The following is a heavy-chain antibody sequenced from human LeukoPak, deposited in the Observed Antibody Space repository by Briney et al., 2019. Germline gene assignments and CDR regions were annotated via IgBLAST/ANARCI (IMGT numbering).Heavy chain of an antibody. CDR3: ARSAPMATNMDAFDI. J-gene: IGHJ3*02. V-gene: IGHV4-59*13. CDR1: GDSISIYY. Sequence: SETLSLTCSVSGDSISIYYWSWIRQPPGKGLEWIGYIYNSGSTNYNPSLKSRVTISVDTSKNQFSLKLTSVTAADTAVYYCARSAPMATNMDAFDIWGQGTMVTVPS. D-gene: IGHD5-24*01. CDR2: IYNSGST.